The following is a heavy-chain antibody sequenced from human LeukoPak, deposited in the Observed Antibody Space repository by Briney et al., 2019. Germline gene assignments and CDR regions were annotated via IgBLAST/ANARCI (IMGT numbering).Heavy chain of an antibody. D-gene: IGHD3-10*01. CDR2: IYSSGNT. J-gene: IGHJ4*02. Sequence: SETLSLTCGVSGGSTSGYYWSWVRQPAGKGLEWIGRIYSSGNTNYNSSLSSRVTMSVDTSKNQFSLNLYSLTAADTAVYFCARIRGITSLAYFDYWGRGTLVTVSS. CDR1: GGSTSGYY. CDR3: ARIRGITSLAYFDY. V-gene: IGHV4-4*07.